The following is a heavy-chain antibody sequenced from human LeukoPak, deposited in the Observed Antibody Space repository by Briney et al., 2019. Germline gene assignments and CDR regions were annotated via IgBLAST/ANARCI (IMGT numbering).Heavy chain of an antibody. D-gene: IGHD3-3*01. CDR3: AKQYDFWSGPDY. J-gene: IGHJ4*02. CDR2: ISGSGGST. Sequence: GGSLRLSCAASGFPFSCYAMNWVRQAPGKGLEWVSVISGSGGSTYYADSVKGRFTISRDNSKNTLYLQMNSLRVEDTAVYYCAKQYDFWSGPDYWGQGTLVTVSS. CDR1: GFPFSCYA. V-gene: IGHV3-23*01.